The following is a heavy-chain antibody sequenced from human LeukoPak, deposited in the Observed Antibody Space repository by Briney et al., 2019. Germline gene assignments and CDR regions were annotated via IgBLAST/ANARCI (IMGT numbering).Heavy chain of an antibody. Sequence: ASVKVSCKASGYTFSSYDINWVRQATGQGLEWVGWMNPNSGNTGYAQKFQGRVTITRNTSISTAYMELSSLRSEDTAVYYCARGSPDGYSSGWYVYYYYYMDVWGKGTTVTVSS. D-gene: IGHD6-19*01. V-gene: IGHV1-8*03. CDR2: MNPNSGNT. CDR1: GYTFSSYD. J-gene: IGHJ6*03. CDR3: ARGSPDGYSSGWYVYYYYYMDV.